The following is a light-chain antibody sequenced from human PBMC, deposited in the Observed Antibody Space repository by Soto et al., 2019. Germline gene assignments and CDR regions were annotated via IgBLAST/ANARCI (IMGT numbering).Light chain of an antibody. Sequence: QSALTQPRSVSGSPGQSVTISCTGTSSDVGGYNYVSWYQQHPGKAPKLMIYDVSKRPSGVPDRFSGSKSGNTASLTISGLQADDEADYYCCSYAGSYTHYVFGFGTKLTVL. CDR3: CSYAGSYTHYV. V-gene: IGLV2-11*01. J-gene: IGLJ1*01. CDR1: SSDVGGYNY. CDR2: DVS.